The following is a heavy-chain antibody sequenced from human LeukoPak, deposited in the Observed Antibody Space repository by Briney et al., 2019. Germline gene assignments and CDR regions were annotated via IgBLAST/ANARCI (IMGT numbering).Heavy chain of an antibody. D-gene: IGHD3-16*01. CDR3: ARDWGGDAFDI. CDR1: GFPFNAYW. Sequence: GGSLRLSCAASGFPFNAYWMTWVRQAPGKGLEWVANIKQDGSEKYYVDSVKGRFTISRDNAKNSLYLQMNSLRAEDTAVYYCARDWGGDAFDIWGQGTMVTVSS. CDR2: IKQDGSEK. J-gene: IGHJ3*02. V-gene: IGHV3-7*03.